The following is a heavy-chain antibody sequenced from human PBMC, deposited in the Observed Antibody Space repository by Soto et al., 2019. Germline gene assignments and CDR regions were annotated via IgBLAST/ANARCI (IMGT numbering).Heavy chain of an antibody. V-gene: IGHV5-51*01. CDR2: IYPGDSDT. Sequence: PGESLKISCKGSGYSFTTYWIGWVRQMPGKGLEWMGIIYPGDSDTRYSPSFQGQVTISADKSISTAYLQWSSLKASDTAVYYCARYRGEVGATKDAFDIWGHGTMVTVSS. D-gene: IGHD1-26*01. CDR1: GYSFTTYW. CDR3: ARYRGEVGATKDAFDI. J-gene: IGHJ3*02.